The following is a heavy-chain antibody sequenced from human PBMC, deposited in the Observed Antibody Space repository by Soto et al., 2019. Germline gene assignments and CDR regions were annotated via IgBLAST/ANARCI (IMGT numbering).Heavy chain of an antibody. CDR1: DGSISSSDYY. J-gene: IGHJ6*02. V-gene: IGHV4-30-4*01. CDR3: ASASPVVTDV. D-gene: IGHD5-18*01. CDR2: IDYSGST. Sequence: QVQMQASGPGLVKTSHTLSLPCTVYDGSISSSDYYWSWIRQTPGTGMEWIAYIDYSGSTYYNPSLKSRVTRSVDASMNQFSLKLSAVTAADTAVYYCASASPVVTDVCGQGTTVTVSS.